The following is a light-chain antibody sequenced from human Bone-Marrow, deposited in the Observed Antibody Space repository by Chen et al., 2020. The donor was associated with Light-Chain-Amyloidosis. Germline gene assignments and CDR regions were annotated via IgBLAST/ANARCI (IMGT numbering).Light chain of an antibody. CDR3: QQYGTSPLT. CDR2: GSS. Sequence: EIVLTQSPGTLSLSPGEGANLSCRASQTISSNYLTWYQQKFGQAPRLLIDGSSSRATGIPDRFTGSGSGTDFSLTINRLEPEDFTMYYCQQYGTSPLTFGGGTKVEIK. CDR1: QTISSNY. J-gene: IGKJ4*01. V-gene: IGKV3-20*01.